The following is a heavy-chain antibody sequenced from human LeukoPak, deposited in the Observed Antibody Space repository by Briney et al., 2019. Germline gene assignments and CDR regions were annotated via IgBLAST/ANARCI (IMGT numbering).Heavy chain of an antibody. CDR1: GFTFSSYW. CDR3: ARFEYGSGSYYKNGFDY. J-gene: IGHJ4*02. D-gene: IGHD3-10*01. Sequence: GGSLRLSCAASGFTFSSYWMSWVRQAPGKGLEWVANIKQDGSEKYYVDSVKGRFTISRDNAKNSLYLQMNSLRAEDTAVYYCARFEYGSGSYYKNGFDYWGQGTLVTVSS. V-gene: IGHV3-7*01. CDR2: IKQDGSEK.